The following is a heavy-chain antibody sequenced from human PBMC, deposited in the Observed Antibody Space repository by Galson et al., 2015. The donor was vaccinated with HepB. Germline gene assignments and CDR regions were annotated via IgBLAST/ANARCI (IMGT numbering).Heavy chain of an antibody. Sequence: SVKVSCKASGYTFTSHYIHWVRQAPGQGLEWMGLIKSGAGSTTYAQEFQGRVTMTGDTSTGTAYMELSSLRSEDTAVYYCARALPNCSTKTCPRRGWFDPWGQGTLVTVSS. D-gene: IGHD2/OR15-2a*01. J-gene: IGHJ5*02. CDR2: IKSGAGST. V-gene: IGHV1-46*01. CDR1: GYTFTSHY. CDR3: ARALPNCSTKTCPRRGWFDP.